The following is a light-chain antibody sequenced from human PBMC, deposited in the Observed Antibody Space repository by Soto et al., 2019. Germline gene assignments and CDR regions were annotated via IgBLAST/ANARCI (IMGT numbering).Light chain of an antibody. CDR2: DAS. CDR3: QQRSSWPRT. J-gene: IGKJ3*01. CDR1: QSVTRY. V-gene: IGKV3-11*01. Sequence: EIVLTQSPATPSLSPGERATLSCRASQSVTRYLAWYQQRPGQTPRLLIYDASNRATGIPARFSGSGSGTDFTLSISSLEPEDFAVYYCQQRSSWPRTFGPGTKVDIK.